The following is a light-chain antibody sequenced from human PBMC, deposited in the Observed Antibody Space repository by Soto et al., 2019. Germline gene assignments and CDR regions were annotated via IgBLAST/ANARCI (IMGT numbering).Light chain of an antibody. V-gene: IGLV2-14*01. CDR3: SSYTSSSTLV. CDR1: SSDVGGYNY. J-gene: IGLJ1*01. Sequence: QSVLTQPASVSGSPGQSITISCTGTSSDVGGYNYVSWYQQHPGKAPKLMIYEVTNRPSGVSHRFSGSKSGNTASLTISGLQAEEEADYYCSSYTSSSTLVFGTGTKVTVL. CDR2: EVT.